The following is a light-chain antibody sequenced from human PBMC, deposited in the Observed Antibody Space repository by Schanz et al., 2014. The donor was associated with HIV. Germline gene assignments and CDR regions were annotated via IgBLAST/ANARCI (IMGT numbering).Light chain of an antibody. V-gene: IGLV6-57*04. CDR3: QSYDGTNAGV. CDR1: SGSIGSNY. Sequence: NFMLTQPHSVSESPGKTVAITCTRSSGSIGSNYVHWYQQRPGTAPTIIIYEDNHRPSGVPDRFSGSLDYSSNSASLIISGLKTEDEADYYCQSYDGTNAGVFGGGTKLTVL. J-gene: IGLJ3*02. CDR2: EDN.